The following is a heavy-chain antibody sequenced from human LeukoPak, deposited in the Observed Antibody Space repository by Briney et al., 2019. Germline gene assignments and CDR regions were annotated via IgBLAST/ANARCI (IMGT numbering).Heavy chain of an antibody. D-gene: IGHD3/OR15-3a*01. CDR1: GFTFSSYA. V-gene: IGHV3-30-3*01. J-gene: IGHJ6*02. CDR2: ISYDGSNK. Sequence: QPGGSLRLSCAASGFTFSSYAMHWVRQAPGKGLEWVAVISYDGSNKYYADSVKGRLTISRDNSKNTLYLQMNSLRTEDTAVYYCVPLGGLGYYQYGMDVWGRGTTVTVSS. CDR3: VPLGGLGYYQYGMDV.